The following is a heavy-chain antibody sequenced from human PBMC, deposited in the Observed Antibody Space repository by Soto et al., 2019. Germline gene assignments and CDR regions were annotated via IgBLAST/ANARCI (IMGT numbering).Heavy chain of an antibody. J-gene: IGHJ4*02. V-gene: IGHV4-59*08. D-gene: IGHD3-10*01. CDR1: GGSSSSYY. CDR2: IYYSGST. CDR3: ARHNYGSGSTYFDY. Sequence: SETLSLSCTVSGGSSSSYYWSWIREPPGKGLEWIGYIYYSGSTNYNPSLKSRVTMSVDTSKNPFSLKLNSMTAADTAVYYCARHNYGSGSTYFDYWGQGTLVTVS.